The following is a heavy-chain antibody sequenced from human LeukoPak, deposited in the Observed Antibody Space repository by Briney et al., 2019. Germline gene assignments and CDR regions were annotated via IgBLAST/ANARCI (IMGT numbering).Heavy chain of an antibody. D-gene: IGHD3-3*01. J-gene: IGHJ6*02. CDR3: ARMPLASITIFGVYYYGMDV. V-gene: IGHV4-34*01. Sequence: SETLSLTCAVYGGSFSGYYWSWIRQPPGKGLEWIGEINHSGSTNYNPSLKSRVTISVDTSKNQFSLKLSSVTAADTAVYYCARMPLASITIFGVYYYGMDVWGQGTTVTVSS. CDR1: GGSFSGYY. CDR2: INHSGST.